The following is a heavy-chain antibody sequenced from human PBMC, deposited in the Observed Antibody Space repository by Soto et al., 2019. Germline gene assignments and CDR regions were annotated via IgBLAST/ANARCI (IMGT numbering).Heavy chain of an antibody. CDR1: GGTFSSYT. CDR3: ATRLARDIVVVPAAMEFDY. J-gene: IGHJ4*02. V-gene: IGHV1-69*02. Sequence: QVQLVQAGAEVKKPGSSVKVSCKASGGTFSSYTISWVRQAPGQGLEWMGRIIPILGIANYAQKFQGRVTITADKSTSTAYMELSSLRSEDTAVYYCATRLARDIVVVPAAMEFDYWGQGTLGTVSS. D-gene: IGHD2-2*01. CDR2: IIPILGIA.